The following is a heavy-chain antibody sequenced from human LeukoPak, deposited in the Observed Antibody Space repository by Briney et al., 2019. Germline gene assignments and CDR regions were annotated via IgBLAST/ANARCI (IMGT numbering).Heavy chain of an antibody. CDR3: TTDGTYYYDSSGYYY. CDR1: GFTFSDYY. Sequence: KAGGSLRLSCAASGFTFSDYYMSWIRQAPGKGLEWVGRIKSKTDGGTTDYAAPVKGRFTISRDDSKDTLYLQMNSLKTEDTAVYYCTTDGTYYYDSSGYYYWGQGTLVTVSS. D-gene: IGHD3-22*01. V-gene: IGHV3-15*01. J-gene: IGHJ4*02. CDR2: IKSKTDGGTT.